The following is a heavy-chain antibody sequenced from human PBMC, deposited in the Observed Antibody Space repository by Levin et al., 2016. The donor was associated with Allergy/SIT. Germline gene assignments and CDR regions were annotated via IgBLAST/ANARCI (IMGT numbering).Heavy chain of an antibody. D-gene: IGHD1-26*01. CDR2: ISAYNGNT. J-gene: IGHJ6*02. V-gene: IGHV1-18*01. CDR1: GYTFTSYG. Sequence: ASVKVSCKASGYTFTSYGISWVRQAPGQGLEWMGWISAYNGNTNYAQKLQGRVTMTTDTSTSTAYMELRSLRSDDTAVYYCARSVVGATNYYYYGMDVWGQGTTVTVSS. CDR3: ARSVVGATNYYYYGMDV.